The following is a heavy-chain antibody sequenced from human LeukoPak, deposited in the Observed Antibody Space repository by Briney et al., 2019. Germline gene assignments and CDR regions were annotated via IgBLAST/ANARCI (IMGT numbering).Heavy chain of an antibody. CDR1: GYSFTSYW. Sequence: GESLKISCKGSGYSFTSYWIGWVRQMPGKGLEWMGIIYPGDSDTRYSPSFQGQVTISADKSISTAYLQWSSLKASDTAMYYCARLITPTGTYCGGDCYSINWFDPWGQGTLVTVSS. D-gene: IGHD2-21*02. J-gene: IGHJ5*02. CDR3: ARLITPTGTYCGGDCYSINWFDP. CDR2: IYPGDSDT. V-gene: IGHV5-51*01.